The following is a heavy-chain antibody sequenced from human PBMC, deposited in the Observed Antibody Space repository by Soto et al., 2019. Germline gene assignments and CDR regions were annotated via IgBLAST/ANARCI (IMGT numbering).Heavy chain of an antibody. V-gene: IGHV1-3*05. Sequence: QVQLVQSGAEEKKPGASVKVSCKASGYTFTSYAMHWVRQAPGQRLEWMGWINAGNGNTKYSQKFQGRVTITRDTSASTAYMELSSLRSEDTAVYCCARGVDTAMVKYYYYYGMDVWGQGTTVTVSS. CDR2: INAGNGNT. CDR3: ARGVDTAMVKYYYYYGMDV. D-gene: IGHD5-18*01. J-gene: IGHJ6*02. CDR1: GYTFTSYA.